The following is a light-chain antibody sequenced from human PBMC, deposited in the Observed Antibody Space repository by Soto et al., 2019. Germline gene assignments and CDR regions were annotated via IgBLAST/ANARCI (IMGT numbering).Light chain of an antibody. CDR1: QDIKNY. CDR2: DAS. J-gene: IGKJ4*01. Sequence: DVQMAQSPSSLSASVGDRVTITCQASQDIKNYLNWYQQKPGKAPNLLIYDASNLKTGARSRCKRSGSETHFNYPISSKQPEDIATYYCQHYDHLPPLSFGGGTKVEIK. CDR3: QHYDHLPPLS. V-gene: IGKV1-33*01.